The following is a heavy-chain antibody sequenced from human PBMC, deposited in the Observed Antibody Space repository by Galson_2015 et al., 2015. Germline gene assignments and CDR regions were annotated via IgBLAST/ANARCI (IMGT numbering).Heavy chain of an antibody. D-gene: IGHD6-13*01. CDR1: GYTFTSYG. J-gene: IGHJ4*02. CDR2: LSIYNGDT. CDR3: VRDRQRYSSTSVGLY. V-gene: IGHV1-18*01. Sequence: SVKVSCKASGYTFTSYGISWVRQAPGQGLEWMGWLSIYNGDTNYAQKFQGRVTLTTDTSTNTVYMELRSLRSDDTAVYYCVRDRQRYSSTSVGLYWGQGTLVTVSS.